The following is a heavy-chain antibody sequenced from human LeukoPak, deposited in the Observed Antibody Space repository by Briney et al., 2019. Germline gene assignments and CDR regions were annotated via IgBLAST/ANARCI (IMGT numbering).Heavy chain of an antibody. CDR3: ARVKGVGEASDAFDI. V-gene: IGHV1-69*04. CDR2: IIPMIDIA. CDR1: GGNFNTYA. Sequence: SVKVSCKSSGGNFNTYAISWLRQAPGQGLEWMGRIIPMIDIANYPQKFQGRVTITADKSTTTAYMELSSLRSEDTAVYYCARVKGVGEASDAFDIWGQGTMVTVSS. D-gene: IGHD3-10*01. J-gene: IGHJ3*02.